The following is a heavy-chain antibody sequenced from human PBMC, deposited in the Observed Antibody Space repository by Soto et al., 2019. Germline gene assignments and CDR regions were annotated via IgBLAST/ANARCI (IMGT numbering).Heavy chain of an antibody. D-gene: IGHD6-19*01. CDR2: ISYDGSNK. J-gene: IGHJ4*02. CDR3: AKDGGGAVAHSEYYFDY. Sequence: GGSLRLSCAASGFTFSSYGMHWVRQAPGKGLEWVAVISYDGSNKYYADSVKGRFTISRDNSKNTLYLQMNSLRAEDTAVYYCAKDGGGAVAHSEYYFDYWGQGTLVTVSS. CDR1: GFTFSSYG. V-gene: IGHV3-30*18.